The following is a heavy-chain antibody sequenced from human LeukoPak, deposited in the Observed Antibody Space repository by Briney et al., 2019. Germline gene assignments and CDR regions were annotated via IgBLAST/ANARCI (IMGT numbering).Heavy chain of an antibody. D-gene: IGHD3-9*01. CDR1: GFTFSSYA. CDR2: ISYDGSNK. V-gene: IGHV3-30-3*01. Sequence: PGRSLRLSCAASGFTFSSYAMHWVRQAPGKELEWVAVISYDGSNKYYADSVKGRFTISRDNSKNTLYLQMNSLRAEDTAVYYCAREPLRSFSMYYFDYWGQGTLVTVSS. J-gene: IGHJ4*02. CDR3: AREPLRSFSMYYFDY.